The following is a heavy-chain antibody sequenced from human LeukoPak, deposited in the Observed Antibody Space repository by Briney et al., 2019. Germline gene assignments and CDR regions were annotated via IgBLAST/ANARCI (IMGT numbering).Heavy chain of an antibody. Sequence: SETLSLTCTVSGGSIGSTNYYWGWIRQPPGKGLEWVGSFFFPGNTFYNPSLKSRVTISVDTSKNQFSLTLSSVTAADTAVYYCARHQTGLLYYGSGSHTAAFNLWGQGTRVTVSS. CDR3: ARHQTGLLYYGSGSHTAAFNL. V-gene: IGHV4-39*01. J-gene: IGHJ3*01. CDR1: GGSIGSTNYY. D-gene: IGHD3-10*01. CDR2: FFFPGNT.